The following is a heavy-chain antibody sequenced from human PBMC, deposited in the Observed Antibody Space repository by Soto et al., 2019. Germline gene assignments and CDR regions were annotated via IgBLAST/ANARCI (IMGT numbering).Heavy chain of an antibody. CDR3: ARGARITIFGVVPTWCDP. CDR1: GYTFTGYY. Sequence: ASVKVSCKASGYTFTGYYMHWVRQAPGQGLEWMGWINPNSGGTNYAQKFQGWVTMTRDTSISTAYMELSRLRSDDTAVYYCARGARITIFGVVPTWCDPWRQGTLVTV. J-gene: IGHJ5*02. V-gene: IGHV1-2*04. D-gene: IGHD3-3*01. CDR2: INPNSGGT.